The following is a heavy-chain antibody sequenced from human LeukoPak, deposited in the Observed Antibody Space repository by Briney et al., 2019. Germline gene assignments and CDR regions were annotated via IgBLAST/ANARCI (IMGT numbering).Heavy chain of an antibody. V-gene: IGHV4-59*08. Sequence: SETLSLTCTVSGGSISSYYWSWIRQPPGKGLEWIGYIYYSGSTNYNPSLKSRVTIPVDTSKNQFSLKLNSMTAADTAVYYCARHGRANGLDIWGQETMVTVSS. D-gene: IGHD2-8*01. CDR1: GGSISSYY. CDR3: ARHGRANGLDI. J-gene: IGHJ3*02. CDR2: IYYSGST.